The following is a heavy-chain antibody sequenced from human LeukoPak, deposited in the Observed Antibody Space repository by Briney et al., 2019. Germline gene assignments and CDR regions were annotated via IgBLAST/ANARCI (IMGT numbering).Heavy chain of an antibody. J-gene: IGHJ4*02. CDR2: ISSSGSTI. D-gene: IGHD1-26*01. CDR1: GFTFSSYE. Sequence: GGPLRLSCAASGFTFSSYEMNWVRQAPGKGLEWVSYISSSGSTIYYADSVKGRFTISRDNAKNSLYLQMNSLRAEDTAVYYCARDTGGHFDYWGQGTLVTVSS. CDR3: ARDTGGHFDY. V-gene: IGHV3-48*03.